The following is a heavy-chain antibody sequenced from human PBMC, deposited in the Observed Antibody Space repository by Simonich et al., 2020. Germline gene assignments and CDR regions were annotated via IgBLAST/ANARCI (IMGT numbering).Heavy chain of an antibody. CDR1: GYTFTSYG. J-gene: IGHJ4*02. V-gene: IGHV1-18*01. CDR3: ARASRGTWWYYYFDY. D-gene: IGHD2-15*01. CDR2: ISAYNGNK. Sequence: QVQLVQSGAEVKKPGASVKVSCKASGYTFTSYGISWVRQAPGQGLEWMGWISAYNGNKNYAQKPQGRVTMTTDTSTSTAYMELRSLRSDDTAVYYCARASRGTWWYYYFDYWGQGTLVTVSS.